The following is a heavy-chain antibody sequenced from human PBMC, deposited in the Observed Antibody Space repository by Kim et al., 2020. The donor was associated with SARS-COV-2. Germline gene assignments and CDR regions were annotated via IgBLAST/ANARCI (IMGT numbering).Heavy chain of an antibody. D-gene: IGHD3-16*01. CDR3: ARVGGVRGAARPIQYNYYDYIWGSPIDY. J-gene: IGHJ4*02. CDR1: GGSISSGGYY. CDR2: IYYSGST. Sequence: SETLSLTCTVSGGSISSGGYYWSWIRQHPGKGLEWIGYIYYSGSTYYNPSLKSRVTISVDTSKNQFSLKLSSVTAADTAVYYCARVGGVRGAARPIQYNYYDYIWGSPIDYWGQGTLVTVSS. V-gene: IGHV4-31*03.